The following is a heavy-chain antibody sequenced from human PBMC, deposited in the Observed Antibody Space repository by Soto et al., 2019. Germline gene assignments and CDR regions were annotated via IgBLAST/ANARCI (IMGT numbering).Heavy chain of an antibody. J-gene: IGHJ4*02. CDR3: AKAYDVLYYFDY. D-gene: IGHD3-9*01. Sequence: GSLRLSCAASGFTFSSYGMHWVRQAPGKGLEWVAVISYDGSNKYYADSVKGRFTISRDNSKNTLYLQMNSLRAEDTAVYYCAKAYDVLYYFDYWGQGTLVTVSS. CDR2: ISYDGSNK. CDR1: GFTFSSYG. V-gene: IGHV3-30*18.